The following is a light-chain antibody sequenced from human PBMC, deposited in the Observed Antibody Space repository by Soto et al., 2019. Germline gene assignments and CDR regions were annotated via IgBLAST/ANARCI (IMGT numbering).Light chain of an antibody. J-gene: IGKJ1*01. Sequence: DIQMTQSPSTLSASVGDRVTITCRASQSISTWLAWYQQKPGKAPKVLIYKASSLDSGVPSRFSGSGSGTEFTLTISSLQPDDFATYYCQQYNSYSLTFGQGTKVEIK. CDR3: QQYNSYSLT. CDR1: QSISTW. V-gene: IGKV1-5*03. CDR2: KAS.